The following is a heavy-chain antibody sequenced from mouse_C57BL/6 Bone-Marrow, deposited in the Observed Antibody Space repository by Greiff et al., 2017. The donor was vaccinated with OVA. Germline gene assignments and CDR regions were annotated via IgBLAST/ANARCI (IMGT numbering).Heavy chain of an antibody. D-gene: IGHD4-1*01. CDR2: IDPSDSEP. CDR1: GYTFTSYW. CDR3: ARKTGTLDY. Sequence: QVQLQQPGAELVRPGSSVKLSCKASGYTFTSYWMHWVKQRPIQGLEWIGNIDPSDSEPHYNQKFKDKATLTVDKSSSTAYMQLSSLTSEDSAVYYCARKTGTLDYWDQGTTLTVSS. J-gene: IGHJ2*01. V-gene: IGHV1-52*01.